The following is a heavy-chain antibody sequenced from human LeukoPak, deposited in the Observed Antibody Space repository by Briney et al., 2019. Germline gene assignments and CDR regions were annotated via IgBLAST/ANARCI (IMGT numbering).Heavy chain of an antibody. CDR1: GFPFNDQT. J-gene: IGHJ4*02. V-gene: IGHV3-7*01. D-gene: IGHD1-26*01. CDR3: ARGGATRGRFEN. CDR2: MRQDGSEI. Sequence: PGGSLRLSCAASGFPFNDQTMSWVRQAPGKGLDWVASMRQDGSEIYYVDSVKGRFTISRDNPKNSLYLQMNSLRAEDTAVYYCARGGATRGRFENWGQGTLVTVSP.